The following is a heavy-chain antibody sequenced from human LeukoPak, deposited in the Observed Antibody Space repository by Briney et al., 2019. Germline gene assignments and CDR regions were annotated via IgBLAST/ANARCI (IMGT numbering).Heavy chain of an antibody. V-gene: IGHV1-18*01. J-gene: IGHJ6*03. CDR1: GYTFTSYG. CDR2: ISAYNGNT. D-gene: IGHD2-21*02. CDR3: ARVFTSGEVVVTATQGDYYYYYMDV. Sequence: GASVKVSCKASGYTFTSYGISWVRQAPGQGLEGMGWISAYNGNTNYAQKLQGRVTMTTDTSTSTAYMELRSLRSDDTAVYYCARVFTSGEVVVTATQGDYYYYYMDVWGKGTTVTVSS.